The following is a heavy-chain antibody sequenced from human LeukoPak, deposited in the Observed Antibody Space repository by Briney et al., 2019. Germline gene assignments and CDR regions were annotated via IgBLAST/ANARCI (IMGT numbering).Heavy chain of an antibody. J-gene: IGHJ4*02. CDR2: FDPEDGET. V-gene: IGHV1-24*01. CDR1: GYTLTELS. CDR3: ATWYSSGWYFWDY. Sequence: VASVKVSCKVSGYTLTELSMHWVRQAPGKGLEWMGSFDPEDGETIYAQKFQGRVTMTEDTSTDTAYMELSSLRSEDTAVYYCATWYSSGWYFWDYWGQGTLVTVSS. D-gene: IGHD6-19*01.